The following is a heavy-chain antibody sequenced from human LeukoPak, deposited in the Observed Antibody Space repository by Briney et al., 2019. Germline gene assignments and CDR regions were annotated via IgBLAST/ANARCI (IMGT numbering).Heavy chain of an antibody. CDR1: GYTFSSYG. CDR3: ARENSVWGSYRTNAFDI. CDR2: ISAHNGNT. Sequence: ASVKVSCKASGYTFSSYGISWVQQAPGQGLEWMGWISAHNGNTNYAQKLQGRVTMTTDTSTSTAYMELRSLRSDDTAVYYCARENSVWGSYRTNAFDIWGQGTMVTVSS. J-gene: IGHJ3*02. V-gene: IGHV1-18*01. D-gene: IGHD3-16*02.